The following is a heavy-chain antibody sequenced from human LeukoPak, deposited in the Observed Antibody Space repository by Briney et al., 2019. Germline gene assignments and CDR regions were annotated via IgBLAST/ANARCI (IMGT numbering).Heavy chain of an antibody. CDR3: ATFRAAGKTYYFDY. V-gene: IGHV3-66*01. D-gene: IGHD6-19*01. CDR2: IYSGGST. Sequence: GGSLRLSCAASGFTVSSNYMSWVRQAPGKGLEWVSVIYSGGSTYYADSVKGRFTISRGNSKNTLYLQMNSLRAEDTAVYYCATFRAAGKTYYFDYWGQGTLVTVSS. CDR1: GFTVSSNY. J-gene: IGHJ4*02.